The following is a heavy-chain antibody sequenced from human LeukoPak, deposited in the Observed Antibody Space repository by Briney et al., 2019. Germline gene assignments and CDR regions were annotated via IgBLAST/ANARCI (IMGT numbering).Heavy chain of an antibody. CDR3: AREVVVVPAAMGEMDY. V-gene: IGHV4-4*07. CDR2: IYTSGST. CDR1: GGSISSYY. J-gene: IGHJ4*02. D-gene: IGHD2-2*01. Sequence: SETLSLTCTVSGGSISSYYWSWIRQPAGKGLEWIGRIYTSGSTNYNPSLKSRVTMSVDTSKNQFSLKLSSVTAADTAVYYCAREVVVVPAAMGEMDYWGQGTLVTVSS.